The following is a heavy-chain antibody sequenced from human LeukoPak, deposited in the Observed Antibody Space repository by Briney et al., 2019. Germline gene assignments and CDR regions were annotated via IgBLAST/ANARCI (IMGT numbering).Heavy chain of an antibody. V-gene: IGHV3-33*01. CDR1: GFTFSSYG. D-gene: IGHD5-24*01. J-gene: IGHJ4*02. CDR3: ARDLGEMATMPFDY. CDR2: IWYDGSNK. Sequence: GGSLRLSCAASGFTFSSYGMHWVRQVPGKGLEWVAVIWYDGSNKYYADSVKGRFTISRDNSKNTLYLQMNSLRAEDTAVYYCARDLGEMATMPFDYWGQGTLVTVSS.